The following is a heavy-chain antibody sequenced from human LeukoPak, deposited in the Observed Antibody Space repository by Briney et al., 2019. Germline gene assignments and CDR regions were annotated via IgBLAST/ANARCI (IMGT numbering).Heavy chain of an antibody. CDR1: GYTFTSYY. Sequence: ASVKVSCKASGYTFTSYYMHWVRQAPGQGLEWMGIINPSGGSTSYAQKFQGRVTMTRDTSTSTVYMELSSLRSEDTAVYYCASSEQQLAGADYWGQGTLVTVSS. CDR2: INPSGGST. CDR3: ASSEQQLAGADY. J-gene: IGHJ4*02. V-gene: IGHV1-46*01. D-gene: IGHD6-13*01.